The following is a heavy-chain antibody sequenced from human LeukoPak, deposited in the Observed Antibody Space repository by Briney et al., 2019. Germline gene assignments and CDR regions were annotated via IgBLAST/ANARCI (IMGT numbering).Heavy chain of an antibody. CDR2: IKQGGSEK. CDR3: VRDVLYYYGAERLFWFDP. Sequence: PGGSLRLSCEASGFTFGTFWMSWVRQAPGKGLEWVANIKQGGSEKNYVDSVKGRFTIARDDAKNSLYLQMNSLRVEDTAVYYCVRDVLYYYGAERLFWFDPWGQGTLVTVSS. D-gene: IGHD3-10*01. V-gene: IGHV3-7*01. J-gene: IGHJ5*02. CDR1: GFTFGTFW.